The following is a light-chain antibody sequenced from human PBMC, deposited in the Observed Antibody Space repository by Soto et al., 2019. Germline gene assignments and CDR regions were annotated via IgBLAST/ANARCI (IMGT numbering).Light chain of an antibody. J-gene: IGKJ1*01. CDR3: QHTLKWPPT. CDR1: QSVNRQ. Sequence: EILMTYSPASLSVTPWERGTLSCRARQSVNRQVLWYQHRPGQAARLLIYDTSARAAGITARFSGSGSATEFTLTISSLQSEDFALYYCQHTLKWPPTVGPGTQVEIK. V-gene: IGKV3-15*01. CDR2: DTS.